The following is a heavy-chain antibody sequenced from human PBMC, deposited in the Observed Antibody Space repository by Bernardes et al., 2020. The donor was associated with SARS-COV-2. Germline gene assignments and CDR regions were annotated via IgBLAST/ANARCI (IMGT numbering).Heavy chain of an antibody. CDR1: GFIFTTYS. D-gene: IGHD2-15*01. V-gene: IGHV3-48*01. CDR2: ISAGGDTI. J-gene: IGHJ4*02. Sequence: GSSLKVSCVGSGFIFTTYSMSWVRQAPGKGLEWLLFISAGGDTIHDADSVRGRFTVSRDDAKNSVYLQMNSLRAEDTAVYYCARGWRENSFDYWGQGALVTVSS. CDR3: ARGWRENSFDY.